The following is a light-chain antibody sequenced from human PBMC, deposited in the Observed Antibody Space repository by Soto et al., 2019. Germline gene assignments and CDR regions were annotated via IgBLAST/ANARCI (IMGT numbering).Light chain of an antibody. CDR2: GAS. Sequence: EIVMTQSPATLSVSPGDRATLSCRAGQSVSSNLAWYQQKPGQAPRLLIYGASTRATGIPARFSGSGSGTEFTLTISSLQSEEFAVYYCQRYNAWPITFGQGTRLDIK. CDR1: QSVSSN. V-gene: IGKV3-15*01. J-gene: IGKJ5*01. CDR3: QRYNAWPIT.